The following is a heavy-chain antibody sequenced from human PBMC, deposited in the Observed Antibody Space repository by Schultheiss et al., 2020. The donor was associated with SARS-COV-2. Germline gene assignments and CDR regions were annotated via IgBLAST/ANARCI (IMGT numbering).Heavy chain of an antibody. J-gene: IGHJ4*02. V-gene: IGHV3-21*01. Sequence: GGSLRLSCAASGFTFSSYAMNWVRQAPGKGLEWVSSISSSSSYIYYADSVKGRFTISRDNAKNSLYLQMNSLRAEDTAVYYCARSAVAGLDYWGQGTLVTVSS. CDR2: ISSSSSYI. D-gene: IGHD6-19*01. CDR3: ARSAVAGLDY. CDR1: GFTFSSYA.